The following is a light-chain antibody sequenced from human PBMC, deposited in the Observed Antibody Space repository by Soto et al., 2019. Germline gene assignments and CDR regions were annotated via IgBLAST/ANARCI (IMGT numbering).Light chain of an antibody. Sequence: SYELTQPPSVSVAPEKTARLTCGGANIGSKRVHWYRQKPGQAPVLVIYYDSDRPSGIPERFSGSNSGNTATLTINRVEAGDEADYYCQVLDITTDHDVFGTGTKVTVL. J-gene: IGLJ1*01. CDR2: YDS. CDR3: QVLDITTDHDV. CDR1: NIGSKR. V-gene: IGLV3-21*04.